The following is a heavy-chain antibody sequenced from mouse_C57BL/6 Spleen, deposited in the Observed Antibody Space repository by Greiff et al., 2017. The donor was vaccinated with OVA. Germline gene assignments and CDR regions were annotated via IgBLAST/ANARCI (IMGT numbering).Heavy chain of an antibody. CDR3: ARSSPASPYFDY. CDR1: GYTFTSYW. J-gene: IGHJ2*01. D-gene: IGHD6-2*01. V-gene: IGHV1-55*01. CDR2: IYPGSGST. Sequence: QVQLQQPGAELVKPGASVKMSCKASGYTFTSYWITWVKQRPGQGLEWIGDIYPGSGSTNYNEKFKSKATLTVDTSSSTAYMQLSSLTSEDSAVYYCARSSPASPYFDYWGQGTTLTVSS.